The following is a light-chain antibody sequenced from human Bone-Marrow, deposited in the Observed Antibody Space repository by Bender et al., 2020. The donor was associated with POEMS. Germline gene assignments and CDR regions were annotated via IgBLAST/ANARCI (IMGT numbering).Light chain of an antibody. Sequence: QSALTQPPSASGSPGQSVTISCTGTSTDVGTSEYVAWYQHQSGKAPKLILYEFNKRPPGVPDRFSGSKSGNTASLTVSGLQAEDEADYYCAAWDDSLNGPVFGGGTKLTVL. V-gene: IGLV2-8*01. CDR3: AAWDDSLNGPV. CDR1: STDVGTSEY. CDR2: EFN. J-gene: IGLJ3*02.